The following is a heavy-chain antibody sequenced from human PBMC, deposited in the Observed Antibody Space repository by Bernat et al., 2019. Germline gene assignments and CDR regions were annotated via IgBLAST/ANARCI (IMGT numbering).Heavy chain of an antibody. Sequence: QLQLQESGPGLVKPSETLSLTSTVSGGSISSSSYYWGWIRQPPGKGLEWIGSIYYSGSTYYNPSLKSRVTISVDTSKNQFSLKLSSVTAADTAVYYCATPRYYDFWSGYLKPHDAFDIWGQGTMVTVSS. CDR1: GGSISSSSYY. CDR2: IYYSGST. V-gene: IGHV4-39*01. J-gene: IGHJ3*02. D-gene: IGHD3-3*01. CDR3: ATPRYYDFWSGYLKPHDAFDI.